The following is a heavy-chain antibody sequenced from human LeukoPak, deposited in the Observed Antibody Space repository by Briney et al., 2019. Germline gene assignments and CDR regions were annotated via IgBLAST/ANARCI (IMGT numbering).Heavy chain of an antibody. Sequence: GGSLRLSCAASGFTFSSYGMHWVRQAPGKGLEWVAVISYDGSNKYYAEAVKGRFTISRDNSKNTLYLQMNSLRAEDTAVYYCAKDAGYNSWAFDIWGQGSMVTVSS. CDR2: ISYDGSNK. CDR3: AKDAGYNSWAFDI. D-gene: IGHD5-24*01. J-gene: IGHJ3*02. V-gene: IGHV3-30*18. CDR1: GFTFSSYG.